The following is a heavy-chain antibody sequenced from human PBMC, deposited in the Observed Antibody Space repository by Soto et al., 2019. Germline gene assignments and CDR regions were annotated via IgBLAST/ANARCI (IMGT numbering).Heavy chain of an antibody. CDR1: GFTFRNYA. J-gene: IGHJ5*02. CDR2: ITGNGGVT. V-gene: IGHV3-23*01. D-gene: IGHD2-21*02. CDR3: AKGVYNLDCRYFDP. Sequence: EVQLLESGGGLVQPGGSLRLSCAASGFTFRNYAMGWVRQAPGKGLEWVSAITGNGGVTNYADSVKGRFTISRDNSKDKLYRQMNSLRAENTALYYCAKGVYNLDCRYFDPWGQGTLVTVAS.